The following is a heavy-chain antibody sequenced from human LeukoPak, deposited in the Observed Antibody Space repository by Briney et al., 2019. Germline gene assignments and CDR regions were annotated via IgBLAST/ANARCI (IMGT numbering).Heavy chain of an antibody. Sequence: KPGGSLRLSCAVSGFTFSDYYMSWIRQAPGKGLEWVSYISSSGSTIYYADSVKGRCTNSRDNAKDSLYLQRNSLRAEDTAVYDCVRRDYYYVMDVWGKGTTVTVSS. J-gene: IGHJ6*04. CDR1: GFTFSDYY. CDR2: ISSSGSTI. CDR3: VRRDYYYVMDV. V-gene: IGHV3-11*04.